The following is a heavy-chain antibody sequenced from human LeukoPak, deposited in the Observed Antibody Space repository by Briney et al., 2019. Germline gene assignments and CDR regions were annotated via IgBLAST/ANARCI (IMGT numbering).Heavy chain of an antibody. D-gene: IGHD3-22*01. CDR1: GGSFSGYY. J-gene: IGHJ5*02. Sequence: SETLSLTCAVYGGSFSGYYWSWIRQPPGKGLEWIGEINHSGSTNYNPSLKSRVTISVDTSKNQFSLKLSSVTAADTAVYYCARARRYYYDSSPNWSDPWGQGTLVTVSS. CDR3: ARARRYYYDSSPNWSDP. CDR2: INHSGST. V-gene: IGHV4-34*01.